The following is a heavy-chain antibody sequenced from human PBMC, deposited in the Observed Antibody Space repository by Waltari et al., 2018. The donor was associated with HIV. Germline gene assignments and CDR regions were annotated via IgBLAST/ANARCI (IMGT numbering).Heavy chain of an antibody. D-gene: IGHD4-4*01. V-gene: IGHV1-2*02. CDR2: INPNSGGT. CDR1: GYTFTGYY. CDR3: ARAAEVEMATVYYFDY. Sequence: QVQLVQYGAAVKKPGASVKVSCKASGYTFTGYYMHWVLQAPGQGLEWMGWINPNSGGTDYAQKFQGRVTMTRDTSISTAYMELSRLRSDDTAVYYCARAAEVEMATVYYFDYWGQGTLVTVSS. J-gene: IGHJ4*02.